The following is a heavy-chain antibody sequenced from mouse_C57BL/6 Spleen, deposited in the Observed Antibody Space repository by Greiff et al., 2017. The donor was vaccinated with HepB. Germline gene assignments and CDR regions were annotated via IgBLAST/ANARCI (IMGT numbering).Heavy chain of an antibody. Sequence: QVQLKESGAELARPGASVKMSCKASGYTFTSYTMHWVKQRPGQGLEWIGYINPSSGYTKYNQKFKDKATLTADKSSSTAYMQLSSLTSEDSAVYYCAGYGSSYDWYFDVWGTGTTVTVSS. CDR1: GYTFTSYT. V-gene: IGHV1-4*01. J-gene: IGHJ1*03. CDR2: INPSSGYT. CDR3: AGYGSSYDWYFDV. D-gene: IGHD1-1*01.